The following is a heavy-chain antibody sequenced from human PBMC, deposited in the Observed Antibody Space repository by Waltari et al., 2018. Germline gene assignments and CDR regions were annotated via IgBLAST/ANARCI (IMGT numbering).Heavy chain of an antibody. J-gene: IGHJ4*02. CDR2: IKQDGSEK. D-gene: IGHD6-19*01. V-gene: IGHV3-7*01. CDR1: GFTFSSYW. Sequence: EVQLVESGGGLVQPGGSLRLSCAASGFTFSSYWMSWVRPAPGKGLEWVANIKQDGSEKYYVDSVKGRFTISRDNAKNSLYLQMNSLRAEDTAVYYCARVSSSGWYGEGYFDYWGQGTLVTVSS. CDR3: ARVSSSGWYGEGYFDY.